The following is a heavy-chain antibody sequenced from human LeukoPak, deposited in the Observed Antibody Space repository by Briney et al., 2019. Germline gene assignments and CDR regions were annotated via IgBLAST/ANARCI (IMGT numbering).Heavy chain of an antibody. V-gene: IGHV1-2*02. CDR1: GYTFTGYY. J-gene: IGHJ4*02. CDR3: APKGDYDFWSGYSAFDY. D-gene: IGHD3-3*01. Sequence: ASVKVSCKASGYTFTGYYMHWVRQAPGQGLEWMGWINPNSGGTNYAQKFQGRVTMTRDTSISTAHMELSRLRSDDTAVYYCAPKGDYDFWSGYSAFDYWGQGTLVTVSS. CDR2: INPNSGGT.